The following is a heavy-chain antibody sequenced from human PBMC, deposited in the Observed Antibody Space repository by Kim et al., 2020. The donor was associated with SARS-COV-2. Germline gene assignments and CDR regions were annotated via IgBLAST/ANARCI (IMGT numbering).Heavy chain of an antibody. CDR3: AKVSATVTAKIDY. J-gene: IGHJ4*02. V-gene: IGHV4-31*02. Sequence: YTPSLKTRVTISADTSKNQFSLNLDSVTAADSAVYYGAKVSATVTAKIDYWGQGTLVTVSS. D-gene: IGHD4-17*01.